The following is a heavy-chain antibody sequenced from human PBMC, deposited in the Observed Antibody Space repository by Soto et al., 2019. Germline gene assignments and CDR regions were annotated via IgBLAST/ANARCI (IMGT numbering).Heavy chain of an antibody. CDR2: IDYSGST. CDR3: ARSRVYDYYSMDV. D-gene: IGHD6-13*01. CDR1: GGSISSSSYY. J-gene: IGHJ6*01. V-gene: IGHV4-39*01. Sequence: SETLSLTCTVSGGSISSSSYYWGWIRQPPGKGLEWIGSIDYSGSTYYNPSLKSRVTISVDTSKNQFSLKVSSVTAADTAVYYCARSRVYDYYSMDVWGQGTTVTVS.